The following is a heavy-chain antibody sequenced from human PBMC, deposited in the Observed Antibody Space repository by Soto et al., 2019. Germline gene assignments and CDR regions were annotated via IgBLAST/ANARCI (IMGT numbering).Heavy chain of an antibody. CDR1: GGSVSSGSYY. V-gene: IGHV4-61*01. CDR3: ARENLPYYYYGMDV. CDR2: IYYSGST. Sequence: SETLSLTCTVSGGSVSSGSYYWSWIRQPPGKGLEWTGYIYYSGSTNYNPSLKSRVTISVDTSKNQFSLKLSSVTAADTAVYYCARENLPYYYYGMDVWGQVTTVTVS. J-gene: IGHJ6*02.